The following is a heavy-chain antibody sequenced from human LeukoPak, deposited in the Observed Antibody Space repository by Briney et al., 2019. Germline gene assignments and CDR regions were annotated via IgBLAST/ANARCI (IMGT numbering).Heavy chain of an antibody. V-gene: IGHV3-73*01. CDR1: GFTFSGSA. J-gene: IGHJ3*02. Sequence: GGSLRLSCAASGFTFSGSAMHWVRQASGKGLEWVGRIRSKARSYATAYAASVKGRFTISRDDSKNTAYLQMNSLKTEDTAVYYCTRHGGRDYYDSSEDAFDIWGQGTMVIVSS. D-gene: IGHD3-22*01. CDR2: IRSKARSYAT. CDR3: TRHGGRDYYDSSEDAFDI.